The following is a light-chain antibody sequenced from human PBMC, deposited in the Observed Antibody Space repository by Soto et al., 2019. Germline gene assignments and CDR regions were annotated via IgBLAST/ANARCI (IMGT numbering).Light chain of an antibody. Sequence: QSALTQPASVSGSPGQSITISCTGSSSDVGGHNHVSWYQQHPGKAPKLIIYEVGNRPSGVSNRFSGSKSGNTASLTISGFPAEDEADYYCNSYTSSSTHVFGTGTKLTVL. CDR3: NSYTSSSTHV. V-gene: IGLV2-14*01. CDR2: EVG. CDR1: SSDVGGHNH. J-gene: IGLJ1*01.